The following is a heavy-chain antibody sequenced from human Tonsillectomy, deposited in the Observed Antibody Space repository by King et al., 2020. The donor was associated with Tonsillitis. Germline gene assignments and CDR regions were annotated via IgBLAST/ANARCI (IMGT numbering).Heavy chain of an antibody. CDR2: MNPNSDNT. V-gene: IGHV1-8*01. CDR3: ARSSGWYGLDWFDP. J-gene: IGHJ5*02. Sequence: QGQLVQSGAEVKKPGASVKVSCKASGYTFTSYDINWVRQATGQGLEWMGWMNPNSDNTGYAQKFQGRVTMTRNTSISTAYMELSSLRSEDTAVYYCARSSGWYGLDWFDPWGQGTLVTVSS. CDR1: GYTFTSYD. D-gene: IGHD6-19*01.